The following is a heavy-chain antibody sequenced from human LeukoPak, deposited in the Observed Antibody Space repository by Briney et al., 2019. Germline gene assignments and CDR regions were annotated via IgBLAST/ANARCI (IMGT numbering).Heavy chain of an antibody. V-gene: IGHV4-59*01. D-gene: IGHD3-3*01. Sequence: SETLSLTCTVSGGSISSYYWSWIRQPPGKGLEWIGYIYYSGSTNYNPSLKSRVTISVDTSKNQFSLKLSSVTAADTAVYYCARGDYDFWSGYYGWFDPWGQGTTVTVSS. J-gene: IGHJ5*01. CDR3: ARGDYDFWSGYYGWFDP. CDR2: IYYSGST. CDR1: GGSISSYY.